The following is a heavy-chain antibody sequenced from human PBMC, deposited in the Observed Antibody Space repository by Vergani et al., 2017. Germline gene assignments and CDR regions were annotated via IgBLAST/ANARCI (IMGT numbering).Heavy chain of an antibody. J-gene: IGHJ4*02. CDR2: ITYNGGRT. Sequence: EVRLLESGGGLVQPGGSLRLSCAASGFTFNIYAMSWVRQAPGKGLEWVSTITYNGGRTYYADSVKGRFTISRDNSKNTLYLQMNSLRAEDTAVYYCAKGVIAAAGTNYWGQGTLVTVSS. D-gene: IGHD6-13*01. CDR3: AKGVIAAAGTNY. CDR1: GFTFNIYA. V-gene: IGHV3-23*01.